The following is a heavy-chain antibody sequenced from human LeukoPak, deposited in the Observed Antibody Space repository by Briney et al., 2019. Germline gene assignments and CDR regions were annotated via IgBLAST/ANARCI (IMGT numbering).Heavy chain of an antibody. V-gene: IGHV3-30*02. D-gene: IGHD3-3*01. CDR3: TTGGSYDFWSAHDQYYFDF. Sequence: GGSLRLSCVASGFIFSSYGIHWVRQAPGKGLEWVAFIQYDGSNKYYADSVQGRFTISRDNSENTLFLQMINLKIADTAVYYCTTGGSYDFWSAHDQYYFDFWGQGTLVTVSS. CDR1: GFIFSSYG. J-gene: IGHJ4*02. CDR2: IQYDGSNK.